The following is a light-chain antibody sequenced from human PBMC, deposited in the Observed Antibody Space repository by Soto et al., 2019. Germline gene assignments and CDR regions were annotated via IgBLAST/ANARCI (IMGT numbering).Light chain of an antibody. V-gene: IGLV2-14*01. CDR1: SSDVGRYNY. CDR3: SSYTGSRAPLV. Sequence: QSVLTQPASVSGSPGQSITISCTGTSSDVGRYNYVSWYQQHPGKDPKLMIFDVSNRPSGVSNRFSGSKSGNTASLTISGLQAEDEADYYCSSYTGSRAPLVFGGGTKLTVL. CDR2: DVS. J-gene: IGLJ2*01.